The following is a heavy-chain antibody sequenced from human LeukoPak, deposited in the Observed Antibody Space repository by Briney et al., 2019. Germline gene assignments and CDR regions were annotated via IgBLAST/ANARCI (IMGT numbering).Heavy chain of an antibody. CDR1: GYTFSNFG. D-gene: IGHD3-10*01. J-gene: IGHJ6*03. Sequence: GASVKVSCKASGYTFSNFGISWVRQAPGQGLEWMAWISAYNGNTNYAQKFQGRVTMTTDTSTSTAYMELRSLTSDDTAMYYCARVGDHYYHMDVWGKGTTVTMSS. CDR2: ISAYNGNT. CDR3: ARVGDHYYHMDV. V-gene: IGHV1-18*01.